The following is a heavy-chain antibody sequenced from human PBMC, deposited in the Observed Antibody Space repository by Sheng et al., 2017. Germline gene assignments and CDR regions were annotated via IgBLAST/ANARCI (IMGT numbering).Heavy chain of an antibody. V-gene: IGHV1-2*02. CDR2: INPNSGGT. D-gene: IGHD5-18*01. CDR1: GYTFTGYY. CDR3: ARDSLPIQLWLGNFDY. Sequence: QVQLVQSGAEVKKPGASVKVSCKASGYTFTGYYMHWVRQAPGQGLEWMGWINPNSGGTNYAQKFQGRVTMTRDTSISTAYMELSRLRSDDTAVYYCARDSLPIQLWLGNFDYWGQGTLVTVSS. J-gene: IGHJ4*02.